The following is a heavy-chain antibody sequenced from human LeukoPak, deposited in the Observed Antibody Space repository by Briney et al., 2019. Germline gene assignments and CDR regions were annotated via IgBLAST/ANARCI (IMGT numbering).Heavy chain of an antibody. J-gene: IGHJ3*02. CDR1: GGSISSYY. CDR2: IYYSGGT. V-gene: IGHV4-59*12. Sequence: SETLSLTCTVSGGSISSYYWSWIRQPPGKGLEWIGYIYYSGGTNYNPSLKSRVTISLDTSKNQFSLKLSSVTAADTAVYYCARSTGYHDAFDIWGQGTMVTVSS. D-gene: IGHD2-15*01. CDR3: ARSTGYHDAFDI.